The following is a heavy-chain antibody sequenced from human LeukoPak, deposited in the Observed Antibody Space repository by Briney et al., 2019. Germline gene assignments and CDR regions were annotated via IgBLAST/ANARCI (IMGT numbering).Heavy chain of an antibody. J-gene: IGHJ4*02. D-gene: IGHD3-22*01. CDR3: ARDRYYYDSSGYSTGKFDY. V-gene: IGHV3-11*01. CDR2: ISSSGSTI. CDR1: GFTFSDYY. Sequence: PGGSLRLSCAASGFTFSDYYMSWIRQAPGKGLEWVSYISSSGSTIYYADSVKGRFTISRDNAKNSLYLQKNSLRAEDTAVYYCARDRYYYDSSGYSTGKFDYWGQGTLVTVSS.